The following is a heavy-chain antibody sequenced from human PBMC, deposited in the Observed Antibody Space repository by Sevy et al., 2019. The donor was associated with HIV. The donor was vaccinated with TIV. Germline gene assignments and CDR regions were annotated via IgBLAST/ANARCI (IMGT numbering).Heavy chain of an antibody. CDR2: ISFDASNK. Sequence: GGSLRLSCAASGFTFNRYSMHWVRQAPGKGLEWVATISFDASNKHYPDSVKGRFTISRENFQNSLFLQMDSLRPEDTAVYYCALERLSSDVAEYFQNWGRGTLVTVSS. CDR3: ALERLSSDVAEYFQN. D-gene: IGHD1-1*01. CDR1: GFTFNRYS. J-gene: IGHJ1*01. V-gene: IGHV3-30-3*01.